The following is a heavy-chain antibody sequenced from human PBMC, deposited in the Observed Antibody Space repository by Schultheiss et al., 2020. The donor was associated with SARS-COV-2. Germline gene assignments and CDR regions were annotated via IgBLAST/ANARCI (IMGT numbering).Heavy chain of an antibody. CDR3: VRGLQWLFDV. D-gene: IGHD6-19*01. Sequence: GESLKISCSASGFTFSSYTMHWVRQAPGKGLEYVSAISNNGGSTYYADYVKGRFTISRDNSKNTVYLEMNNLTAEDTAVYYCVRGLQWLFDVWGQGNTVTVSS. V-gene: IGHV3-64*04. J-gene: IGHJ6*02. CDR1: GFTFSSYT. CDR2: ISNNGGST.